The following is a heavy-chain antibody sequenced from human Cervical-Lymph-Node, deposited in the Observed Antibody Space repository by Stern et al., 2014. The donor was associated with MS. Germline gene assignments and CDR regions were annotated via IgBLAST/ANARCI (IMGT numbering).Heavy chain of an antibody. CDR3: ARDWASSGWHYFDY. CDR1: GYTFTSYG. D-gene: IGHD6-19*01. Sequence: QMQLVQSGAEVKKLGASVKVSCKASGYTFTSYGITWVRQAPGQGLEWMGWISTWNGNTAYAQKFQGRVTMTTDTSTSTAYMELRSLRSDDTALYYCARDWASSGWHYFDYWGQGTLVPVSS. V-gene: IGHV1-18*04. CDR2: ISTWNGNT. J-gene: IGHJ4*02.